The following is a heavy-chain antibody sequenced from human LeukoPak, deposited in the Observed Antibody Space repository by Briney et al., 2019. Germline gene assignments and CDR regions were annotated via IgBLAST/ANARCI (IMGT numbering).Heavy chain of an antibody. CDR2: IVVGSGNT. D-gene: IGHD6-13*01. CDR3: ARDWFRGSQVGYSSSWYQAGYYYYMDV. Sequence: ASVKVSCKASGFTFTSSAMQWVRQARGQRLEWIGWIVVGSGNTNYAQKFQERVTITRDMSTSTAYMELSSLRSEDTAVYYCARDWFRGSQVGYSSSWYQAGYYYYMDVWGKGTTVTVSS. J-gene: IGHJ6*03. CDR1: GFTFTSSA. V-gene: IGHV1-58*02.